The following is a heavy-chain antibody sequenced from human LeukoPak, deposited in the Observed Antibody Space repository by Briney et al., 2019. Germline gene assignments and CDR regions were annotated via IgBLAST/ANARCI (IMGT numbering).Heavy chain of an antibody. CDR2: IYYSGST. CDR1: GGSVSDYY. D-gene: IGHD5-24*01. V-gene: IGHV4-59*02. Sequence: KPSETLSLTCTVSGGSVSDYYWSWIRQAPGKGLEWVGYIYYSGSTNYNPSLKSRVTMSVNTSKNQFSLKLRSVTTTDTAVYYCARRINYFDYWGLGTLVTVSS. CDR3: ARRINYFDY. J-gene: IGHJ4*02.